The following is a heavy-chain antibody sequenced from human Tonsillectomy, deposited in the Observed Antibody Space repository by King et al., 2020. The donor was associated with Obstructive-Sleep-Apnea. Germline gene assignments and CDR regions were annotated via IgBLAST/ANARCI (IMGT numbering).Heavy chain of an antibody. D-gene: IGHD6-19*01. CDR1: GFTFSSYW. J-gene: IGHJ4*02. CDR3: ARGPTFLAVTGTVSEY. Sequence: VQLVESGGGLVQPGGSLRLSCAASGFTFSSYWMSWVRQAPGKGLEWVANIKQDGSEKYYVDSVKGRFTISRDNAKNSLYLQMNSLKAEDTAVYYCARGPTFLAVTGTVSEYWGQGILVTVSS. CDR2: IKQDGSEK. V-gene: IGHV3-7*04.